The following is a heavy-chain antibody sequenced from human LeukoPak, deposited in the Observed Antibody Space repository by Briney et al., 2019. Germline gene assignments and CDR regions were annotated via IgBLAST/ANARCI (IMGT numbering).Heavy chain of an antibody. CDR3: ARGFGYSNYFDAFDI. CDR1: GFTFSSYS. V-gene: IGHV3-21*01. D-gene: IGHD4-11*01. CDR2: ISSSYI. Sequence: GGSLRLSCAASGFTFSSYSMNWVRQAPGKGLEWVSSISSSYIYYADSVKGRFTISRDNAKNSLYLQMNSLRAEDTAVYYCARGFGYSNYFDAFDIWGQGTMVTVSS. J-gene: IGHJ3*02.